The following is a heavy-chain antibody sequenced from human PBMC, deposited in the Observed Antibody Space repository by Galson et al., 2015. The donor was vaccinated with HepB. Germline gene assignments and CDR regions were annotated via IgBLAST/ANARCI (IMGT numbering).Heavy chain of an antibody. J-gene: IGHJ4*02. D-gene: IGHD3-9*01. CDR1: GFTFSSYG. V-gene: IGHV3-30*02. Sequence: SCAASGFTFSSYGMHWVRQAPGKGLEWVAFIRYDGSNKYYADSVKGRFTISRDNSKNTLYLQMNSLRAEDTAVYYCASVTGKGENYFDYWGQGTLVTVSS. CDR2: IRYDGSNK. CDR3: ASVTGKGENYFDY.